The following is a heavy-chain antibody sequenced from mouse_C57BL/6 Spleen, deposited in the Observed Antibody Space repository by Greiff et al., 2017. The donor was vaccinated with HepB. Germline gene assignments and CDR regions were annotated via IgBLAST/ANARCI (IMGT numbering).Heavy chain of an antibody. CDR3: ATDYYGSSYGFDY. D-gene: IGHD1-1*01. CDR1: GFTFSDYG. CDR2: ISSGSSTI. V-gene: IGHV5-17*01. J-gene: IGHJ2*01. Sequence: VKLVESGGGLVKPGGSLKLSCAASGFTFSDYGMHWVRQAPEKGLEWVAYISSGSSTIYYADTVKGRFTISRDNAKNTLFLQMTSLRSEDTAMYNCATDYYGSSYGFDYWGQGTTLTVSS.